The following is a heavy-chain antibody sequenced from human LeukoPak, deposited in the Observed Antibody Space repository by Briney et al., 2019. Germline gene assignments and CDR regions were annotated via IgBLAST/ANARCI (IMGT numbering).Heavy chain of an antibody. Sequence: KPGGSLRLSCAASGLTFSRYSMNWVRQAPGKGLEWVSSISSSGTYIYYADSVKGRFTISRDNSKNTLYLQMNSLRAEDTAVYYCAKAQQRTRDLIDYWGQGTLVTVSS. CDR1: GLTFSRYS. J-gene: IGHJ4*02. CDR3: AKAQQRTRDLIDY. CDR2: ISSSGTYI. V-gene: IGHV3-21*04. D-gene: IGHD6-13*01.